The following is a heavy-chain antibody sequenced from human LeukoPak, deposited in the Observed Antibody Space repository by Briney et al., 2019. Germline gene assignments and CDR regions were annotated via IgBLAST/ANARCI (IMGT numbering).Heavy chain of an antibody. D-gene: IGHD3-22*01. V-gene: IGHV4-34*01. J-gene: IGHJ4*02. Sequence: FGDYVMTGSRGPPGKGLEGIGEINHSGSTNYNPSLKSRVTISVDTSKNQFSLKVSSVTAADTAVYYCARTFYYDSSGYYYAYWGQGTLVTVSS. CDR3: ARTFYYDSSGYYYAY. CDR1: FGDYV. CDR2: INHSGST.